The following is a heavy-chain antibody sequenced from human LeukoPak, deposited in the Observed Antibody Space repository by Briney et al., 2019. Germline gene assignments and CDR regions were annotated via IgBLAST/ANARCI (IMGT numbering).Heavy chain of an antibody. J-gene: IGHJ3*02. CDR2: INPNSGGT. CDR3: AELRPYCSITSCYKGAFDI. CDR1: GYTFTGYY. V-gene: IGHV1-2*02. D-gene: IGHD2-2*02. Sequence: DSVKVSCKASGYTFTGYYMHWVRQAPGQGLEWMGWINPNSGGTNYAQKFQGRVTMTRDTSISTAYMELSRLRSDDTAVYYCAELRPYCSITSCYKGAFDIWGQGTMVNVSS.